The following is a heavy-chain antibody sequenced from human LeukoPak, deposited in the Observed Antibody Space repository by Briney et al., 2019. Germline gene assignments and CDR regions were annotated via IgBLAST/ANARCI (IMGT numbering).Heavy chain of an antibody. D-gene: IGHD4-17*01. CDR1: GGSISSGGYY. CDR3: ARARGYGEDY. Sequence: PSETLSLTCTVSGGSISSGGYYWSWIRQHPGKGLEWIGYIYYSGSTYYNPSLKSRVTISVDTSKNQFSLKLSSVTAADTAVYYCARARGYGEDYWGQGTLVTVSS. V-gene: IGHV4-31*03. CDR2: IYYSGST. J-gene: IGHJ4*02.